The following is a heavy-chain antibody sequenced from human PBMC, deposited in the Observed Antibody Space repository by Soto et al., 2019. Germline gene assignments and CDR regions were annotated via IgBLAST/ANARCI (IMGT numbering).Heavy chain of an antibody. V-gene: IGHV3-11*06. D-gene: IGHD1-1*01. J-gene: IGHJ4*02. Sequence: GGSLRLSCEGSGFTFSDYYISWIRQAPGKGLEWISYSSNSGTFSRYADSVKGRLSISRDNTKNLLYLQMNSLRAEDTAVYYCARSGDNYNRLDYWGQGTPVTVSS. CDR2: SSNSGTFS. CDR1: GFTFSDYY. CDR3: ARSGDNYNRLDY.